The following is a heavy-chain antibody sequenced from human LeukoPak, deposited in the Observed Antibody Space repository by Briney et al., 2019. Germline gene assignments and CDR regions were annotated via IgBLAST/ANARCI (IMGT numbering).Heavy chain of an antibody. CDR3: ARDRHEKGIPAAKGGLDY. V-gene: IGHV3-30*03. Sequence: PGGSLRLSCAASGFTFSNAWMSWVRQAPGKGLEWVAVISYDGSNKYYADSVKGRFTISRDNSKNTLYLQMNSLRAEDTAVYYCARDRHEKGIPAAKGGLDYRGQGTLVTVSS. CDR2: ISYDGSNK. CDR1: GFTFSNAW. J-gene: IGHJ4*02. D-gene: IGHD2-2*01.